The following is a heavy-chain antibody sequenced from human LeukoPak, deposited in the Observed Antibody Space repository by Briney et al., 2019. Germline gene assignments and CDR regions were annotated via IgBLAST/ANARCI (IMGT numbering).Heavy chain of an antibody. D-gene: IGHD6-19*01. V-gene: IGHV1-2*02. CDR1: GYTFTGYY. CDR3: ATADQGSGWYTDY. Sequence: VASVKVSCKASGYTFTGYYMHWVRQAPGQGLEWMGWINPNSGGTNYAQKFQGRVTMTRDTSISTAYMELSRLRSDDTAVYYCATADQGSGWYTDYWGQGTLVTVSS. CDR2: INPNSGGT. J-gene: IGHJ4*02.